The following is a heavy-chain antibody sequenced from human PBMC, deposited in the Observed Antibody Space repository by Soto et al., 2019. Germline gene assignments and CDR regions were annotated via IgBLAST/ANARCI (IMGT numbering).Heavy chain of an antibody. CDR3: AHVQSGSGSYSPYYFDY. V-gene: IGHV2-5*02. CDR2: VYWDDDK. CDR1: GFSLSTSGVG. Sequence: QITLKESGPTLVKPTQTLTLTCSFSGFSLSTSGVGVGWIRQPPGKALEWLALVYWDDDKRYRPSLRSRVTTTTHXSXHXXVLTMTYMDPVDTATYFCAHVQSGSGSYSPYYFDYWGQGTLVTVSS. J-gene: IGHJ4*02. D-gene: IGHD3-10*01.